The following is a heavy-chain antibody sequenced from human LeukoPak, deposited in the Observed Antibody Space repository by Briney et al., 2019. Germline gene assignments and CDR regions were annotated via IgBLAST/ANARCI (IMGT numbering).Heavy chain of an antibody. J-gene: IGHJ4*02. CDR2: INPNSGGT. V-gene: IGHV1-2*02. CDR3: ARGPPTALIVNEPIDY. CDR1: VCTFIGYF. Sequence: GSSVTVSCQACVCTFIGYFLHWVRQPPGRERAGMGWINPNSGGTNYAQKFQGRVTMTRDTSNSTAYMELSRLRSDDTAVYYCARGPPTALIVNEPIDYWGQGTLVTVSS. D-gene: IGHD3-22*01.